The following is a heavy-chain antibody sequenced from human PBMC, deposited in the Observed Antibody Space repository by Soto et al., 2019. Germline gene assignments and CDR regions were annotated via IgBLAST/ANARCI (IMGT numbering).Heavy chain of an antibody. CDR1: GYTFTSYA. J-gene: IGHJ6*02. V-gene: IGHV1-3*01. D-gene: IGHD4-17*01. CDR2: INAGNGNT. CDR3: ARATYGPLRYYYYGMDV. Sequence: ASVKVSCKASGYTFTSYAMHWVRQAPGQRLEWMGWINAGNGNTKYSQKFQGRVTITRDTSASTAYMELSSLRSEDTAVYYCARATYGPLRYYYYGMDVWGQGTTVTV.